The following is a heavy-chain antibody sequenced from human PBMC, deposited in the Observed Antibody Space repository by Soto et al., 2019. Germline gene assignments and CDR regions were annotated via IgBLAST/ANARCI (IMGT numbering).Heavy chain of an antibody. V-gene: IGHV3-74*01. CDR2: INSDGSST. CDR1: VVTFGSYV. J-gene: IGHJ6*04. Sequence: PVGSLRLSCSSSVVTFGSYVIHLVLQAPGKGLLWVSLINSDGSSTSYADSVKGLFTISRDNDKNTLYLQMNSLRAEDTAVYYCERSAYGMDVWGKGTTVTVSS. CDR3: ERSAYGMDV.